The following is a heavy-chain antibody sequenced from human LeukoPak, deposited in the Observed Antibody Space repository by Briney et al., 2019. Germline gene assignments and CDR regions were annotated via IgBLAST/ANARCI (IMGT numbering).Heavy chain of an antibody. CDR2: ISGSGGST. V-gene: IGHV3-23*01. Sequence: GGSLRLSCAASGFTFSSYAMSWVRQAPGKGLEWVSAISGSGGSTYYADSVKGRFTVSRDNTKNTLYLQMNSLRADDTALYYCGSGRGVSIDYWGQGTLVTVSS. D-gene: IGHD6-13*01. CDR3: GSGRGVSIDY. CDR1: GFTFSSYA. J-gene: IGHJ4*02.